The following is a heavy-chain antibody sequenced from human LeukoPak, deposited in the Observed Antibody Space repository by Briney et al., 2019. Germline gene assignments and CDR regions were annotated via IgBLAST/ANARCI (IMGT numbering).Heavy chain of an antibody. CDR1: GGSISSYY. CDR3: ARAKTILGRGYYMDV. CDR2: IYYSGST. V-gene: IGHV4-59*13. Sequence: SPSETLSLTCTVSGGSISSYYWSWIRQPPGKGLEWIGYIYYSGSTNYNPSLKSRVTISVDTSKNQFSLKLSSVTAADTAVYYCARAKTILGRGYYMDVWGKGTTVTVSS. J-gene: IGHJ6*03. D-gene: IGHD3-3*01.